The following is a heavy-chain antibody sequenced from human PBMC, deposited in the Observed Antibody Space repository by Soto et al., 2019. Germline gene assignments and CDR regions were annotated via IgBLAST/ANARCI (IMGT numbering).Heavy chain of an antibody. V-gene: IGHV1-3*01. J-gene: IGHJ2*01. CDR3: ARVPGYSIGDL. Sequence: QVQLVQSGAEVKKPGASVKVSCKASGYTFTSYAMHWVRQAPGQRLEWMGWINAGNGNTKYSQKFQGRVTITRDTSASTAYMEMSSLRSEDTAVYYCARVPGYSIGDLWGRGTLVTVSS. CDR1: GYTFTSYA. CDR2: INAGNGNT. D-gene: IGHD2-21*01.